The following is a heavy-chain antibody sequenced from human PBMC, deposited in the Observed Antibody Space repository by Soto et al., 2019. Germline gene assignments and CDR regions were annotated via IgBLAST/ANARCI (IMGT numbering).Heavy chain of an antibody. CDR1: GGSISSYY. V-gene: IGHV4-59*01. D-gene: IGHD4-17*01. J-gene: IGHJ6*02. CDR2: IYYSGST. CDR3: ARVRTTVRRLYGEYYYGMDV. Sequence: SETLSLTCTVSGGSISSYYWSWIRQPPGKGLEWIGYIYYSGSTNYNPSLKSRVTISVDTSKNQFSLRLSSVTAADTAVYYCARVRTTVRRLYGEYYYGMDVWGQGTTVTVSS.